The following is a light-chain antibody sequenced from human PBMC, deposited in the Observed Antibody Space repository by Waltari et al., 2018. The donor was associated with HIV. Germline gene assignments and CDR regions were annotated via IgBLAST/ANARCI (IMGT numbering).Light chain of an antibody. Sequence: DIVVTQSPDSLAVSLGGGATMNCMSTQSLLHSSSNKNYLAWFQQKPGQPPKLLIYWASIRASGVPARFSGSGSGTNFTLTINGLQAEDVAIYYCQQFYSTTWSFGPGTRVDI. J-gene: IGKJ1*01. CDR1: QSLLHSSSNKNY. CDR2: WAS. V-gene: IGKV4-1*01. CDR3: QQFYSTTWS.